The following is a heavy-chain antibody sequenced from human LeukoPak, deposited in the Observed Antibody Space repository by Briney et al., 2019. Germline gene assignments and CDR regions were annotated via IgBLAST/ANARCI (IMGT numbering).Heavy chain of an antibody. D-gene: IGHD2-21*02. CDR1: GFTFSSYA. Sequence: PGGSLRLSCAASGFTFSSYAMHWVRQAPGKGPEWVAVIAYDGNNEHYGDSVKGRFTISRDNSRNTLFLHMNSVRAEDTALYYCASRNQYCGGDCFWAFDIWGRGTMVTVSS. J-gene: IGHJ3*02. CDR3: ASRNQYCGGDCFWAFDI. CDR2: IAYDGNNE. V-gene: IGHV3-30-3*01.